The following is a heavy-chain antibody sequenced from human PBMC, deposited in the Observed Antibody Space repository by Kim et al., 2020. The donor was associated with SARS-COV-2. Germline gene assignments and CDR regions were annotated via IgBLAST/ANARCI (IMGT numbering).Heavy chain of an antibody. CDR3: ARRGVVATERLGSYYYAMDA. V-gene: IGHV1-18*01. D-gene: IGHD3-3*01. CDR2: ISPNNDNT. Sequence: ASVKVSCKASGYIFMNYGIGWVRQAPGQGLEWMGWISPNNDNTMYAQNFQGRLTLTADTTTAYMELRNLKSDDTAVYFCARRGVVATERLGSYYYAMDAW. CDR1: GYIFMNYG. J-gene: IGHJ6*01.